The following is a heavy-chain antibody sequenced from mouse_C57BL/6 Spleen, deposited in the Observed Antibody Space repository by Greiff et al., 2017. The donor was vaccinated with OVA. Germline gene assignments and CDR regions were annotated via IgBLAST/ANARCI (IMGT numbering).Heavy chain of an antibody. CDR1: GYTFTSYT. CDR3: ARDWLSDYGNSYYFDY. Sequence: VQLQQSGAELARPGASVKMSCKASGYTFTSYTMHWVKQRPGQGLEWIGYINPSSGYTKYNQKFKDKATLTADKSSSTAYMQLSSLTSEDSAVYYCARDWLSDYGNSYYFDYWGQGTTLTVSS. CDR2: INPSSGYT. V-gene: IGHV1-4*01. J-gene: IGHJ2*01. D-gene: IGHD2-1*01.